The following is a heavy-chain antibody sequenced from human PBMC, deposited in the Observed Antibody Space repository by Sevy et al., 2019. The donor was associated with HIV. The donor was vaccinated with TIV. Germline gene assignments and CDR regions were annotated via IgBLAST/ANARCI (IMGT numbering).Heavy chain of an antibody. D-gene: IGHD2-8*01. J-gene: IGHJ4*02. V-gene: IGHV3-23*01. CDR1: GFTFSSYA. CDR2: ISGSGGST. Sequence: GGSLRLSCAASGFTFSSYAMSWVRHAPGKGLEWVSAISGSGGSTYYADSVKGRFTISRDNSKNTLYLQMNSLRAEDTAVYYCAKGGYCTNGVCLSHFDYWGQGTLVTVSS. CDR3: AKGGYCTNGVCLSHFDY.